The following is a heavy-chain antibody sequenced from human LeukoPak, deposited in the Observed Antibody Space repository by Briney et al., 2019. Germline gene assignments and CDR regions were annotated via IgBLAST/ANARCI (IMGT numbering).Heavy chain of an antibody. D-gene: IGHD1-26*01. J-gene: IGHJ3*02. V-gene: IGHV1-24*01. CDR1: GYTLTELS. CDR3: ATEDSGTNGYAFDI. CDR2: FDPEDGET. Sequence: AASVKVSCKVSGYTLTELSMHWVRQAPGKGLEWMGGFDPEDGETIYAQKFQGRVTMTEDTSTDTAYMELSSLRSGDTAVYYCATEDSGTNGYAFDIWGQGTMVTVSS.